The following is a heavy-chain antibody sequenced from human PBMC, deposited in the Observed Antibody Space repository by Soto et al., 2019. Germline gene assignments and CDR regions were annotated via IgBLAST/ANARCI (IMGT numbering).Heavy chain of an antibody. CDR2: IVVGSGNT. V-gene: IGHV1-58*02. CDR3: ARDLAAADY. CDR1: GFTFTSSA. Sequence: VASVKVSCKASGFTFTSSAMQWVRQARGQRLEWIGWIVVGSGNTNYAQKFQERVTITRDMSTSTAYMELSSLRFEDTAVYYCARDLAAADYWGQGTLVTVSS. D-gene: IGHD6-13*01. J-gene: IGHJ4*02.